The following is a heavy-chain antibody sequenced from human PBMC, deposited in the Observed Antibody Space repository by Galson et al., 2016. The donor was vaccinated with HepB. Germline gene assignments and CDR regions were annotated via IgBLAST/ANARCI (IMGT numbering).Heavy chain of an antibody. J-gene: IGHJ4*02. V-gene: IGHV3-23*01. CDR3: ARDATMVTYLDY. D-gene: IGHD5-18*01. Sequence: SLRLSCAASGFTFSSHAMSWVRQAPGKGLETVLGIIGTSGDTYYADSVKGRFTISRDNSKNTVFLEMSSLRAEDTAMYFCARDATMVTYLDYWGQGTLVTVSS. CDR1: GFTFSSHA. CDR2: IIGTSGDT.